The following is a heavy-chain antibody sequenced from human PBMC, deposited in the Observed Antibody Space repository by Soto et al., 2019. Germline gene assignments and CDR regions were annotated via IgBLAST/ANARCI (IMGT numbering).Heavy chain of an antibody. CDR2: INHSGST. Sequence: SETLSLTCAVYGGSFSGHYWSWIRQPPGKGLEWIGEINHSGSTNYNPSLKSRVTISVDTSKNQFSLKLSSVTAADTAVYYCARGNRGYCSSTSCYSTKKNWFDPWGQGTLVTVSS. CDR3: ARGNRGYCSSTSCYSTKKNWFDP. J-gene: IGHJ5*02. D-gene: IGHD2-2*01. CDR1: GGSFSGHY. V-gene: IGHV4-34*01.